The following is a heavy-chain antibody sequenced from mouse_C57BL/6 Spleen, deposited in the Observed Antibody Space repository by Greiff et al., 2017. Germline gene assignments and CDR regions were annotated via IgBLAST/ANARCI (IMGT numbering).Heavy chain of an antibody. V-gene: IGHV1-64*01. J-gene: IGHJ4*01. CDR1: GYTFTSYW. D-gene: IGHD1-1*01. CDR3: AREVYYYGNRGAMDY. Sequence: QVQLQQPGAELVKPGASVKLSCKASGYTFTSYWMHWVKLRPGQGLEWIGMIHPNNGSTNDNEKFKSKATLTVDKSSSTAYMQLSSLTSEDSAVYYCAREVYYYGNRGAMDYWGQGTSVTVSS. CDR2: IHPNNGST.